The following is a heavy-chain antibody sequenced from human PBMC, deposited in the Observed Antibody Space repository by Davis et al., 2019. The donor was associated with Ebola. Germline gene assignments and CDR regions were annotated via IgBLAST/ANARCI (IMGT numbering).Heavy chain of an antibody. V-gene: IGHV1-69*13. J-gene: IGHJ3*02. CDR2: IIPIFGTA. CDR1: GGTFSSYA. Sequence: SSVKVSCQASGGTFSSYAISWVRQAPGQGLEWMGGIIPIFGTANYAQKFQGRVTITADESTSTAYMELSSLRSEDTAVYYCARDQKGDGYCSSTSCYTTAFDIWGQGTMVTVSS. CDR3: ARDQKGDGYCSSTSCYTTAFDI. D-gene: IGHD2-2*02.